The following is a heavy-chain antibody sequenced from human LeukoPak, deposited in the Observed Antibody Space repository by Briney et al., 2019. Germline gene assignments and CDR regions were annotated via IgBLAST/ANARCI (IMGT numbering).Heavy chain of an antibody. V-gene: IGHV1-8*01. CDR2: MNPNSGNT. CDR3: ARVGEPYCGGDCHSPLDY. D-gene: IGHD2-21*02. J-gene: IGHJ4*02. CDR1: GYTFTSYD. Sequence: ASVKVSCKASGYTFTSYDINWVRQATGQGLEWMGWMNPNSGNTGYAQKFQGRVTMTTNTSISTAYMELSRLRSDDTAVYYCARVGEPYCGGDCHSPLDYWGQGTLVTVSS.